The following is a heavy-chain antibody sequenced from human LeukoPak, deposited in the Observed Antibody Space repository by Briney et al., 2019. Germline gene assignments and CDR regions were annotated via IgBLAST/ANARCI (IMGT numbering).Heavy chain of an antibody. CDR2: ISAYNGVT. V-gene: IGHV1-18*01. Sequence: ASVKASCKASGYTFTNYAVSWVRQAPGQGLEWMGWISAYNGVTNYAQKFQGRVTMTTDTSTTTGYMELRSLRSDDTAVYYCARDQLRYYGSGSYYSDMDVWGQGTTVTVS. D-gene: IGHD3-10*01. J-gene: IGHJ6*02. CDR3: ARDQLRYYGSGSYYSDMDV. CDR1: GYTFTNYA.